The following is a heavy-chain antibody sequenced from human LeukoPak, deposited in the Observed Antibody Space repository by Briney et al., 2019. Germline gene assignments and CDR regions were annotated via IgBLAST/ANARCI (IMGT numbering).Heavy chain of an antibody. Sequence: PSETLSLTCTASGGSISSYYWSWIRQPPGKGLEWIGYIYYSGSTNYNPSLKSRVTISVDMSKNQFSLKLSSVTAADTAVYYCARAPRDYGSGSYLYYYFDYWGQGTLVTVSS. V-gene: IGHV4-59*01. J-gene: IGHJ4*02. CDR3: ARAPRDYGSGSYLYYYFDY. CDR2: IYYSGST. D-gene: IGHD3-10*01. CDR1: GGSISSYY.